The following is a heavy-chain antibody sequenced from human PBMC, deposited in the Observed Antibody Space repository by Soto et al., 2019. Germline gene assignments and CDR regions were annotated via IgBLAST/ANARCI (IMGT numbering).Heavy chain of an antibody. J-gene: IGHJ6*02. CDR1: TFSSYG. Sequence: TFSSYGMHWVRQAPGKGLEWVAVISYDGSNKYYADSVKGRFTISRDNSKNTLYLQMNSLRAEDTAVYYCAKDITIFNYYYYYGMDVWGHGTTVTVSS. V-gene: IGHV3-30*18. D-gene: IGHD3-3*01. CDR2: ISYDGSNK. CDR3: AKDITIFNYYYYYGMDV.